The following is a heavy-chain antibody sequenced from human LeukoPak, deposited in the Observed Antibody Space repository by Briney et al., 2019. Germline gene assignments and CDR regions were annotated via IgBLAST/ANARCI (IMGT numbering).Heavy chain of an antibody. D-gene: IGHD5-18*01. V-gene: IGHV3-9*01. CDR3: AKDMRDTVLDSGFDY. CDR2: ICWTSGSL. CDR1: GFTFDDYA. J-gene: IGHJ4*02. Sequence: PGRSLRLSCAASGFTFDDYAMHWVRQAPGKGLEWVSGICWTSGSLGYADSVKGRFTISRDNAKNSLYLQMNRLRAEDTALYYCAKDMRDTVLDSGFDYWGQGTLVTVSS.